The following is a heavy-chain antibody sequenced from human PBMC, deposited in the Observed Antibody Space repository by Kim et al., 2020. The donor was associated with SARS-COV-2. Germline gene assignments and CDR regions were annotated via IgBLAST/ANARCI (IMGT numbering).Heavy chain of an antibody. D-gene: IGHD3-3*01. J-gene: IGHJ6*02. Sequence: SETLSLTCTVSGGSISSSSYYWGWIRQPPGKGLEWIGSIYYSGSTYYNPSLKSRVTISVDTSKNQFSLKLSSVTAADTAVYYCARRRYDFWSGYEKGDYYYYGMDVWGQGTTVTVSS. CDR3: ARRRYDFWSGYEKGDYYYYGMDV. CDR2: IYYSGST. V-gene: IGHV4-39*07. CDR1: GGSISSSSYY.